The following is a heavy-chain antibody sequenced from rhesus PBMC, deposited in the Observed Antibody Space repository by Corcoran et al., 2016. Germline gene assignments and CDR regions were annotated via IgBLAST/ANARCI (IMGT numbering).Heavy chain of an antibody. V-gene: IGHV4S7*01. D-gene: IGHD2-2*01. CDR2: SYGSGGNT. J-gene: IGHJ4*01. Sequence: QVPLQESGPGLVKPAEPLSIACAVSGGSLSASHYWRWIRQPPGKGLEWIGYSYGSGGNTYYNPSLKSRFNISTDTSKNQFSLKLSSVTAADTAVYYWARDVLFDYWGQGVLVTVSS. CDR3: ARDVLFDY. CDR1: GGSLSASHY.